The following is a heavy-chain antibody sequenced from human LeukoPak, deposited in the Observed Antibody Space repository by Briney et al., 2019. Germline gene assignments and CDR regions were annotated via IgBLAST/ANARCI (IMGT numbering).Heavy chain of an antibody. Sequence: KSSETLSLTCTVSGGSISSSSYYWGWIRQPPGKGLEWIGSIYYSGSTYYNPSLKSRVTISVDTSKNQFSLKLSSVTAADTAVYYCAINSGYSYGYNHWGQGTLVTVSS. CDR2: IYYSGST. J-gene: IGHJ5*02. CDR1: GGSISSSSYY. V-gene: IGHV4-39*07. CDR3: AINSGYSYGYNH. D-gene: IGHD5-18*01.